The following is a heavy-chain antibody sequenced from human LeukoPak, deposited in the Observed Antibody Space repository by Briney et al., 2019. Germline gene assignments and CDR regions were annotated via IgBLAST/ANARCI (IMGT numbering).Heavy chain of an antibody. D-gene: IGHD5-18*01. CDR3: ARAHVDTAMVIFDY. CDR1: GGSISSGDYY. J-gene: IGHJ4*02. CDR2: IYYSGST. V-gene: IGHV4-30-4*01. Sequence: SQTLSLTCTVSGGSISSGDYYWSWIRQPPGKGLEWIGYIYYSGSTYYNPSLKSRVTISVDRSKNQFSLKLSSVTAADTAVYYCARAHVDTAMVIFDYWGQGTLVTVSS.